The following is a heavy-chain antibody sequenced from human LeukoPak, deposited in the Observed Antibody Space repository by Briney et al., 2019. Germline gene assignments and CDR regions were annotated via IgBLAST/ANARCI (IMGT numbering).Heavy chain of an antibody. CDR3: ASTERCSTTCPLDY. Sequence: PSETLSLTCAVYGVSFSAYYWSWIRQPPGKGLEWIGEINHSGSTNYNPSLKSRVTISLDTSMKKFSLKLNSVTAADTAVYYCASTERCSTTCPLDYWGQGTLVTVSS. CDR2: INHSGST. J-gene: IGHJ4*02. V-gene: IGHV4-34*01. CDR1: GVSFSAYY. D-gene: IGHD2-2*01.